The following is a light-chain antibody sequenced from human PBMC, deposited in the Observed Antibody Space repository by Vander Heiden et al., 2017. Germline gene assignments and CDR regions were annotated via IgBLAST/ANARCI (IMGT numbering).Light chain of an antibody. Sequence: SYLLTQPPSVSVAPGRTARITCVGKNIGSKSVHWYQQKPGQAPVMVVHDDSDRPSGIPERFSGSNSGNTATLTISRVEAGDEADYYWQGWDSSSDHPGFGGGTKVIVL. CDR2: DDS. CDR3: QGWDSSSDHPG. J-gene: IGLJ3*02. V-gene: IGLV3-21*02. CDR1: NIGSKS.